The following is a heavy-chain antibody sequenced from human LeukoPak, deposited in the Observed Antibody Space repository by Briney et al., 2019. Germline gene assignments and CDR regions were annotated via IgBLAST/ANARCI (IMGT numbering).Heavy chain of an antibody. CDR2: ISRSGNTI. CDR1: GFTFSSYE. V-gene: IGHV3-48*03. Sequence: GGALRLSCAASGFTFSSYEMNWVRQAPGKGLEGVSYISRSGNTIYYADSVKGRFTISRDNAKNSLYLQMNSLRAEDTAVYYCARDQFLPDDYWGQGTLVTVSS. J-gene: IGHJ4*02. CDR3: ARDQFLPDDY.